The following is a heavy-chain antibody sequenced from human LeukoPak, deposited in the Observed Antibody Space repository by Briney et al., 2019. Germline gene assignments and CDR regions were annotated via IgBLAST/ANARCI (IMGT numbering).Heavy chain of an antibody. CDR2: INGDTSGT. V-gene: IGHV3-74*01. CDR3: ARDRWGLLEFDY. CDR1: GFTFSTYW. J-gene: IGHJ4*02. D-gene: IGHD1-26*01. Sequence: GGSLRLSCAASGFTFSTYWMHWVRQVPGKALVWISRINGDTSGTSYAESVKGRFTISRDNAKNTVYLQMNSLRVDDTAVYYCARDRWGLLEFDYWGQGVLVTVSS.